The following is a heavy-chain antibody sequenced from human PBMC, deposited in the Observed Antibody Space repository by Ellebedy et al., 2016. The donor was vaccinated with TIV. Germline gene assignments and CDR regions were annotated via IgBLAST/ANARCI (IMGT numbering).Heavy chain of an antibody. CDR2: ITGSSATI. Sequence: GGSLRLSCVASGFTFSDYSMNWLRQAPGKGLEWVSYITGSSATIRYADSVKGRFTISRDKSKNTLYLQMNSLRAEDTAVYYCAKEAYDILTGSQMQGMDAWGQGTTVTVSA. J-gene: IGHJ6*01. V-gene: IGHV3-48*01. D-gene: IGHD3-9*01. CDR3: AKEAYDILTGSQMQGMDA. CDR1: GFTFSDYS.